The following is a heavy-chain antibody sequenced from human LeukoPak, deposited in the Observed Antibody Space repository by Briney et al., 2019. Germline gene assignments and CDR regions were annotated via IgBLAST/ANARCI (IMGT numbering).Heavy chain of an antibody. D-gene: IGHD4-23*01. CDR2: IIPIFGTA. CDR1: GGTFSSYA. J-gene: IGHJ4*02. Sequence: ASVKVSCKASGGTFSSYAISWVRQAPGQGLEWMGGIIPIFGTANYAQKFQGRVTITADESTSTAYMELSSLRSKDTAVYYCAREYGCNPSCFDYWGQGTLVTVSS. V-gene: IGHV1-69*13. CDR3: AREYGCNPSCFDY.